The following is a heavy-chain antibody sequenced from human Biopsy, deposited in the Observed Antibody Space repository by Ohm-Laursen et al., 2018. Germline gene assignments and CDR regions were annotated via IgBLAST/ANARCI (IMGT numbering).Heavy chain of an antibody. D-gene: IGHD6-19*01. J-gene: IGHJ5*02. Sequence: SLRLSCTASGLSFSTYGMHWVRQAPGKGMEWVAVIWYDGSKKYYADSVKGRFTITRDNSKNTLYLQMNSLRAEDTAVYYCASDRDSSGSFRWNHWGQGTLVTVSS. V-gene: IGHV3-33*01. CDR2: IWYDGSKK. CDR3: ASDRDSSGSFRWNH. CDR1: GLSFSTYG.